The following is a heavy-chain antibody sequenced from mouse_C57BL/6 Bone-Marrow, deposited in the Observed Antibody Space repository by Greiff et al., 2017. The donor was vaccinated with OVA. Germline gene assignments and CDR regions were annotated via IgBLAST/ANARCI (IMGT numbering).Heavy chain of an antibody. CDR1: GYTFTSYW. Sequence: QVQLQQPGAELVRPGSSVKLSCKASGYTFTSYWMHWVKQRPIQGLEWIGNIDPSDSETHYNQKFKDKATLTVDKSSSTAYMQLSSLTSEDSAVYYCARFWGHWYFDVWDTGTTVTVSS. CDR2: IDPSDSET. CDR3: ARFWGHWYFDV. J-gene: IGHJ1*03. V-gene: IGHV1-52*01.